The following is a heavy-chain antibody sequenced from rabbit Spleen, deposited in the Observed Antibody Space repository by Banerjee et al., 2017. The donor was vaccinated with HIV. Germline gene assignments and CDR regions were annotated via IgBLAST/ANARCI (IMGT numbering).Heavy chain of an antibody. V-gene: IGHV1S7*01. J-gene: IGHJ4*01. CDR1: GIDFTNYY. CDR2: IYAAKGST. Sequence: QSLEESGGDLVQPGGSLTLSCKASGIDFTNYYINWVRQAPGKGLEWIGIIYAAKGSTDYASWVNGRFTISSDNAQSTVDLKMTSLTAADTATYFCARETSSGWGVVLYYFNLWGPGTLVTVS. D-gene: IGHD4-1*01. CDR3: ARETSSGWGVVLYYFNL.